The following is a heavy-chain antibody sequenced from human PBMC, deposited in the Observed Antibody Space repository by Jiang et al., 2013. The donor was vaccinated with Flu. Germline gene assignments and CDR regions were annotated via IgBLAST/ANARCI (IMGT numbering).Heavy chain of an antibody. J-gene: IGHJ6*02. D-gene: IGHD2-15*01. V-gene: IGHV4-59*01. CDR1: GGSISSYY. Sequence: GSGLVKPSETLSLTCTVSGGSISSYYWSWIRQPPGKGLEWIGYIYYSGSTNYNPSLKSRVTISVDTSKNQFSLKLSSVTAADTAVYYCARVPKVVVAAEYYYYGMDVWGQGTTVTVSS. CDR3: ARVPKVVVAAEYYYYGMDV. CDR2: IYYSGST.